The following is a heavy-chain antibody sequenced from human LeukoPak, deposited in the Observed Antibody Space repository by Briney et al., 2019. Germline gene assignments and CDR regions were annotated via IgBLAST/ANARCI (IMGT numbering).Heavy chain of an antibody. J-gene: IGHJ5*02. Sequence: GASVKVSCKASGGTFSSYAISWVRQAPGQGLEWMGGIIPIFGTANYAQKFQGRGTITADESTSTAYMELSSLRSEDTAVYYCARETHYCSGGSCYPGWFDPWGQGTLVTVSS. CDR3: ARETHYCSGGSCYPGWFDP. D-gene: IGHD2-15*01. CDR1: GGTFSSYA. V-gene: IGHV1-69*13. CDR2: IIPIFGTA.